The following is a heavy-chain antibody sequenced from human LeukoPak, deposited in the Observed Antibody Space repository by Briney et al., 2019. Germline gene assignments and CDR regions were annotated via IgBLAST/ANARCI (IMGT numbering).Heavy chain of an antibody. J-gene: IGHJ5*02. Sequence: SETLSLTCAVYGGSFSGYYWSWIRQPPRKGLEWIGEINHSGSTNYNPSLKSRVTISVDTSKNQFSLKLSSVTAADTAVYYCARGRRPRSNWFDPWGQGTLVTVSS. CDR3: ARGRRPRSNWFDP. V-gene: IGHV4-34*01. CDR1: GGSFSGYY. CDR2: INHSGST.